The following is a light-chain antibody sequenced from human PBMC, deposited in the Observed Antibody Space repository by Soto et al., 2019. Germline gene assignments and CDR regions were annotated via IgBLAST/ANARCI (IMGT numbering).Light chain of an antibody. CDR2: KPS. CDR3: QQYSKEST. J-gene: IGKJ2*01. Sequence: DVEMTQSPSTLPTSIGDRVTINCRASQNVSNWLARYQVKPGKAPTLLIYKPSRLQSGVPSRFSASGSGTDFTLTINSLQSDDFATYFCQQYSKESTFGQGTKLEIK. V-gene: IGKV1-5*03. CDR1: QNVSNW.